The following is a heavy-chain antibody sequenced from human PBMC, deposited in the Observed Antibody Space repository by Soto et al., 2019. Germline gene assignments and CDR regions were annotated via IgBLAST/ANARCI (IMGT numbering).Heavy chain of an antibody. J-gene: IGHJ6*02. CDR3: ERPLYRYGPMDV. CDR1: GGSVGSGSYY. V-gene: IGHV4-61*01. D-gene: IGHD5-18*01. CDR2: IYYSGST. Sequence: PSETLSLTCTVSGGSVGSGSYYWSWIRHPPGKGLEWIGYIYYSGSTNYNPSLKSRVTISVDTSKNQFSLKLSSVTAADTAVYYCERPLYRYGPMDVWXQGTTVTVSS.